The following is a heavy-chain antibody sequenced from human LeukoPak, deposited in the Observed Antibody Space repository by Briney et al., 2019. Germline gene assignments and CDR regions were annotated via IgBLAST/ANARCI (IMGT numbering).Heavy chain of an antibody. D-gene: IGHD6-6*01. Sequence: GGSLRLSCTASGFSFSGHWMHWARQLPGKGLVWVSRISPTGSTTSYADSVKGRFTVSRDNAKNTLYLKVNNLRAEDTAVYYCARGPNSNWSGLDFWGQGTLLTVSS. J-gene: IGHJ4*02. CDR2: ISPTGSTT. CDR1: GFSFSGHW. V-gene: IGHV3-74*01. CDR3: ARGPNSNWSGLDF.